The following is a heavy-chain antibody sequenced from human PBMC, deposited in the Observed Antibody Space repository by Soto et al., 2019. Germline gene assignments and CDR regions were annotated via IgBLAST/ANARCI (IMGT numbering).Heavy chain of an antibody. Sequence: QVQLQESGPGLVKPSETLSLTCTVSGGSISSYYWSWIRQPPGKGLEWIGYIYYSGRTNYNPSLTSRAPXSXAXTKNQFSLKLSSVTAADTAVYYCARGYCSSTICYIWDNWFDPWGQGTLVTVSS. CDR3: ARGYCSSTICYIWDNWFDP. CDR1: GGSISSYY. CDR2: IYYSGRT. V-gene: IGHV4-59*01. J-gene: IGHJ5*02. D-gene: IGHD2-2*02.